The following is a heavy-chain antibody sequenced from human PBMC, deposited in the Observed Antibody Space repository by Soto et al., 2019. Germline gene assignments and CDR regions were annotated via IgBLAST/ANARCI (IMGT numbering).Heavy chain of an antibody. J-gene: IGHJ5*02. CDR2: ISAYNGNT. D-gene: IGHD6-13*01. V-gene: IGHV1-18*01. CDR3: ARGGAAAGTFNWFDP. Sequence: GASVKVSCKASGYTFTSYGISWVRQAPGQGLEWRGWISAYNGNTNYAQKLQGRVTMTTDTSTSTAYMELRSLSSGDTAVYFCARGGAAAGTFNWFDPWGQGTLVTVSS. CDR1: GYTFTSYG.